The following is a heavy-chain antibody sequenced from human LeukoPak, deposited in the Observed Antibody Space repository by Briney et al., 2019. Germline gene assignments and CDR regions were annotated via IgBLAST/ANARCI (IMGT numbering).Heavy chain of an antibody. J-gene: IGHJ4*02. CDR2: IYTSGST. CDR3: AGVGRDQLLEEYFDY. D-gene: IGHD2-2*01. V-gene: IGHV4-4*07. Sequence: SETLSLTCTVSGGSISSYYWSWIRQPAGKGLEWIGRIYTSGSTNYNPSLKSRVTMSVDTSKNQFSLKLGSVTATDTAVYYCAGVGRDQLLEEYFDYWGQGTLVTVSS. CDR1: GGSISSYY.